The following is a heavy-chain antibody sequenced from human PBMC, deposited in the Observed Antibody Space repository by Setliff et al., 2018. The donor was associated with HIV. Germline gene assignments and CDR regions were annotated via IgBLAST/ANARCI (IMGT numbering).Heavy chain of an antibody. D-gene: IGHD3-3*01. J-gene: IGHJ3*02. V-gene: IGHV4-30-4*08. Sequence: PSETLSLTCTVSGGSISSGNNYWSWIRQPPGKGLEWIAYIYYSGNTYYNPSLKSRATISVDTSKNQFSLKLNSVTVADTAVYYCARPLTTSVNFWGDAFAIWGQGTMVTVSS. CDR3: ARPLTTSVNFWGDAFAI. CDR2: IYYSGNT. CDR1: GGSISSGNNY.